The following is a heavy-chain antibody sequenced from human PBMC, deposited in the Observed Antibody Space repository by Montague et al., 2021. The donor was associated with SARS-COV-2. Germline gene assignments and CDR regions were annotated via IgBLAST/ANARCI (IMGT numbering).Heavy chain of an antibody. CDR2: IHHSEGT. J-gene: IGHJ4*02. V-gene: IGHV4-4*02. CDR1: GDSIDSGDW. Sequence: SETLSLTCTVSGDSIDSGDWWSWVRQAPGRGLEFIGEIHHSEGTNYNPSLRSRVTMSVDKSKNQFSLSLSSVTAADTAVYYCARVPLVGPTAGTSDYWGLGTLVAASS. D-gene: IGHD1-1*01. CDR3: ARVPLVGPTAGTSDY.